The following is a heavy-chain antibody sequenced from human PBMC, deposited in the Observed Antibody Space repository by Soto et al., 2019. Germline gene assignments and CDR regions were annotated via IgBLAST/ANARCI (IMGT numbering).Heavy chain of an antibody. J-gene: IGHJ6*03. Sequence: GGSLRLSCTASGFTFGDYAMSWFRQAPGKGLEWVGFTRSKAYGGTNEYAASVKGRLTISRDDSKSIAYLQMNSLKTEDTAVYYCTRVVAYYGSGSYERYYMDVWGKGTTVTVSS. CDR2: TRSKAYGGTN. CDR3: TRVVAYYGSGSYERYYMDV. D-gene: IGHD3-10*01. CDR1: GFTFGDYA. V-gene: IGHV3-49*03.